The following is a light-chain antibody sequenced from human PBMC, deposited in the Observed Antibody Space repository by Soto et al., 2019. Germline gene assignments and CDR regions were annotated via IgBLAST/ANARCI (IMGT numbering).Light chain of an antibody. CDR2: KAS. CDR3: QQFET. V-gene: IGKV1-5*03. J-gene: IGKJ1*01. Sequence: DIQMTQSPSTLSASVGDRVTITCRASQSISSWLAWYQQKPGKAPKLLIYKASSLESGSPSRFSGSGSGTEFTLTISSLPPDDFATYYCQQFETFGQGTKVEIK. CDR1: QSISSW.